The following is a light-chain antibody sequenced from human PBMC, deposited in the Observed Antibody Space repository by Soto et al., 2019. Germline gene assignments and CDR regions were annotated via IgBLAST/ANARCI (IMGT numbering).Light chain of an antibody. V-gene: IGKV3-20*01. CDR3: QQYGSSPET. CDR1: QSVRSSY. Sequence: EIVLTQSPGTLSLSPGERATLSCRASQSVRSSYLAWYQQKPGQAPRRLIYGASSRATGIPDRFSGSGSGTDFTLTISRLDPEDFAVYYCQQYGSSPETFGQGTKVEIK. J-gene: IGKJ1*01. CDR2: GAS.